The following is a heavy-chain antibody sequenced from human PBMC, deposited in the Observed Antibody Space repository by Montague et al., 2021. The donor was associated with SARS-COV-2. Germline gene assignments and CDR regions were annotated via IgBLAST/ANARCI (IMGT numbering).Heavy chain of an antibody. V-gene: IGHV4-4*02. J-gene: IGHJ5*02. D-gene: IGHD6-13*01. CDR3: ASHPVWQQLIT. CDR1: GASISQAFW. Sequence: SETLSLTCSVSGASISQAFWWCWVRQPPGKGLEWIAETHHTGGTNYNPSLARRVTISLNYSNNQVSLMLCSVTAADTAFYYCASHPVWQQLITWGQGTLVSVSP. CDR2: THHTGGT.